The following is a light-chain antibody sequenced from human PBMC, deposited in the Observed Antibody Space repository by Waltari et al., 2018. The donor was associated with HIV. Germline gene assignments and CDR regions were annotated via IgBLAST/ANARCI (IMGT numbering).Light chain of an antibody. V-gene: IGKV3-15*01. J-gene: IGKJ4*01. CDR2: RAS. Sequence: EIVMTQSPATLPVSPGERVTLSCRASETIRSNLAWYQQKPVQAPRPLIYRASSRATGIPARFSGSGSGTEFTLTISSLQSEDFALYYCQQYNIFPLTFGGGTKVEIK. CDR3: QQYNIFPLT. CDR1: ETIRSN.